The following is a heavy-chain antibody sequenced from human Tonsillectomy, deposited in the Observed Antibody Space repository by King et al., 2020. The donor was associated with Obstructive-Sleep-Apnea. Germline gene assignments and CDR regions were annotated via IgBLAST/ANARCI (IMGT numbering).Heavy chain of an antibody. CDR3: ARAGRDGVRPTDDAFDV. J-gene: IGHJ3*01. D-gene: IGHD3-3*01. CDR1: GGSISSGGYY. Sequence: QLQESGPGLVKPSQTLSLTCTVSGGSISSGGYYWSWIRQHPGKGLEWIGNIHYSGITYYNPSLRSRVTISLDTSKNQFSLKLTSVTAADTAIYYGARAGRDGVRPTDDAFDVWGQGTRVTVSS. V-gene: IGHV4-31*03. CDR2: IHYSGIT.